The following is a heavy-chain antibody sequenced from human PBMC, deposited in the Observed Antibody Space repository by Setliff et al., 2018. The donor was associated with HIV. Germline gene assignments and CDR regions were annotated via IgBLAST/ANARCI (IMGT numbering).Heavy chain of an antibody. J-gene: IGHJ5*02. D-gene: IGHD4-4*01. CDR1: GYTFTSFG. CDR2: ISAYNGNT. CDR3: ARDEGMTTRRGRFDP. Sequence: ASVKVSCKASGYTFTSFGISWVRQAPGQGLEWMGWISAYNGNTNYAQKFQGRVTITADESTSTVYMELSSLRSDDTAVYYCARDEGMTTRRGRFDPWGQGTLVTVSS. V-gene: IGHV1-18*01.